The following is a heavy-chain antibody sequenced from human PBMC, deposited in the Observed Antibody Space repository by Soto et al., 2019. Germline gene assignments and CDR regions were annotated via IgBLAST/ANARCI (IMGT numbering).Heavy chain of an antibody. V-gene: IGHV3-53*04. CDR3: ARSSYSSGLRYYYYMDV. Sequence: GGSLRLSCAASGFTVSSNYMSWVRQAPGKGLEWVSVIYSGGSTYYADSVKGRFTISRHNSKNTLYLQMNSLRAEDTAVYYCARSSYSSGLRYYYYMDVWGKGTTVTVSS. CDR1: GFTVSSNY. CDR2: IYSGGST. D-gene: IGHD6-19*01. J-gene: IGHJ6*03.